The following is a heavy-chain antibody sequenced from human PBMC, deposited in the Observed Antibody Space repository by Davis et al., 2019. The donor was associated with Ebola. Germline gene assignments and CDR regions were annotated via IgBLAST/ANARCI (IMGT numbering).Heavy chain of an antibody. Sequence: GESLKISCAASGFSFSNYDMHWVRQAPGKGPEWVSFIKYHGNEKYYADSVKGRFTISRDNSKNTLYLQMNSLRAEDTAVYYCARDWLIVGATTPPLPRYGMDVWGQGTTVTVSS. CDR1: GFSFSNYD. D-gene: IGHD1-26*01. CDR2: IKYHGNEK. V-gene: IGHV3-30*19. CDR3: ARDWLIVGATTPPLPRYGMDV. J-gene: IGHJ6*02.